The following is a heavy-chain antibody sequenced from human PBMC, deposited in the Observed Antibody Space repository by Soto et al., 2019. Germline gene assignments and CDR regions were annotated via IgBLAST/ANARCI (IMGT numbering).Heavy chain of an antibody. V-gene: IGHV4-34*01. CDR1: GGSFSGYY. D-gene: IGHD3-3*01. Sequence: SETLSLTCAVYGGSFSGYYWSWIRQPPGKGLEWIGEINHSGSTNYNPSLKSRVTISVDTSKNQFSLKLSSVTAADTAVYYCAKSRLYYDFWSGYFPLAGYYYYMDVWGKGTTVTVSS. CDR2: INHSGST. J-gene: IGHJ6*03. CDR3: AKSRLYYDFWSGYFPLAGYYYYMDV.